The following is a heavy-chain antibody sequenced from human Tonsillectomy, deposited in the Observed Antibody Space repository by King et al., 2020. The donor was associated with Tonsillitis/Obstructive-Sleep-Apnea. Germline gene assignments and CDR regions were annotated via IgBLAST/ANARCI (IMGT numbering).Heavy chain of an antibody. CDR1: GFTVSSYA. CDR3: ARGPDDGDFLLYGMDV. J-gene: IGHJ6*02. D-gene: IGHD4-17*01. Sequence: VQLVESGGGVVQPGRSLRLSCAASGFTVSSYAMHWVRQAPGKGLEWVAVISYDGTKKYYADPVKGRLTISRDNSKNTLYLQMNSLRAEDTAVYYCARGPDDGDFLLYGMDVWGQATTVTVSS. V-gene: IGHV3-30*04. CDR2: ISYDGTKK.